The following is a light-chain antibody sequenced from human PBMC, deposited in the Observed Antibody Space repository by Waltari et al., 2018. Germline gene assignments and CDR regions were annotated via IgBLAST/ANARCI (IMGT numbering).Light chain of an antibody. Sequence: QSALTQPASVSGSPGQSVTIFCAGTSNDAGGYNSVSWYQAHPGQAPRVIIYDVSERPSGVSDRFSGSKSGNTASLTISGLQAEDEADYYCSSQSSNDVVLFGGGTKLTVL. CDR1: SNDAGGYNS. V-gene: IGLV2-14*01. CDR2: DVS. CDR3: SSQSSNDVVL. J-gene: IGLJ2*01.